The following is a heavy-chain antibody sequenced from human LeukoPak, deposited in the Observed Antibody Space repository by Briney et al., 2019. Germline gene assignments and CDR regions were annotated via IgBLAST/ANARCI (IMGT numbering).Heavy chain of an antibody. CDR2: IYSGGGT. V-gene: IGHV3-66*01. CDR3: VRDEGFHGSGSN. D-gene: IGHD3-10*01. CDR1: GFTVSDNY. Sequence: GGSLRLSCAASGFTVSDNYMSWVRPAQGKGREWVSVIYSGGGTYYSNSVKGRFTISRDNSKNTLYLQMNTLRVEDTAVYYCVRDEGFHGSGSNWGPGTLVTVSS. J-gene: IGHJ4*02.